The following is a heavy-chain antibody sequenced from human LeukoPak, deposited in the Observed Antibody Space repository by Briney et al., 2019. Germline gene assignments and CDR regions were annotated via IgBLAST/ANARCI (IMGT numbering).Heavy chain of an antibody. V-gene: IGHV4-59*08. CDR1: GGSISTYY. J-gene: IGHJ5*02. CDR3: TRKAVAGNGYNWFDP. CDR2: ILYTGST. Sequence: PSETLSHTCAVSGGSISTYYWNWIRQPPGKGLEWIGYILYTGSTIYNPSLKSRITMSVDTSKNQFSLKLTSVTAEDTAVYYCTRKAVAGNGYNWFDPWGQGTLVTVSS. D-gene: IGHD6-19*01.